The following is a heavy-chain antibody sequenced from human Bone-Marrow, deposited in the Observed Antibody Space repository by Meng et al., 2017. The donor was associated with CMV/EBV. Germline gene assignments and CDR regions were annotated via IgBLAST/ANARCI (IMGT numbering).Heavy chain of an antibody. CDR2: IIPILGIA. J-gene: IGHJ6*02. CDR3: ARCAVSLTQYYYYGMDV. Sequence: SVKVSCKASGGTFSSYAISWVRQAPGQGLEWMGGIIPILGIANYVQKFQGRVTITADKSTSTAYMELSSLRSEDTAAYYCARCAVSLTQYYYYGMDVWGQGPTVTVSS. V-gene: IGHV1-69*10. D-gene: IGHD4-23*01. CDR1: GGTFSSYA.